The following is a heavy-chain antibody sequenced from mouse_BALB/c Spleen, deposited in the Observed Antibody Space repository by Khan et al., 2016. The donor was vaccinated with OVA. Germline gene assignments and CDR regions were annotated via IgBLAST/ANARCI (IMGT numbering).Heavy chain of an antibody. V-gene: IGHV2-6-4*01. J-gene: IGHJ4*01. CDR3: GIAYYRYYGYYAMDY. CDR2: IWGGGST. D-gene: IGHD2-14*01. Sequence: VQLQESGPGLVAPSQSLSITCTVSGFSLSRYNVNWVRQPPGKGLEWLGMIWGGGSTDYHSGFKSRLTISKDNSKSQVFLKMNMLQTDDTAMYYCGIAYYRYYGYYAMDYWGQGTSVTVSS. CDR1: GFSLSRYN.